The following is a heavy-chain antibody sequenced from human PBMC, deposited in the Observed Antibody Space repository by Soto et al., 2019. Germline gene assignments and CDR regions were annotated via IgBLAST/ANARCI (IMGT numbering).Heavy chain of an antibody. D-gene: IGHD4-17*01. CDR3: STGTYGYYFED. CDR1: GASISSYY. V-gene: IGHV4-59*01. CDR2: IYYSGIA. J-gene: IGHJ4*02. Sequence: QVQLQESGPGLVKPSETLSLTCTVSGASISSYYWSWIRQTPGKGLEWIGKIYYSGIADHNPSLKSRVTISVDTSTDQFSLKLNSVTAADTAVYYCSTGTYGYYFEDWGQGTPVTVSP.